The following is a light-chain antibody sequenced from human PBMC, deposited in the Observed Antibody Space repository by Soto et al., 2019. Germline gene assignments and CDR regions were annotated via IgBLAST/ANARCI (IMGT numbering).Light chain of an antibody. CDR3: QQCNNWPPA. J-gene: IGKJ2*01. V-gene: IGKV3-15*01. CDR1: QSISNH. Sequence: EIVMTQSPATLSVSPGETATLSCRASQSISNHLAWYQQKPGQDPRLLIYDASTRATGIPARFSGSGSGTEFTLTISSLQSEDFAVYYCQQCNNWPPAFGQGTKLEI. CDR2: DAS.